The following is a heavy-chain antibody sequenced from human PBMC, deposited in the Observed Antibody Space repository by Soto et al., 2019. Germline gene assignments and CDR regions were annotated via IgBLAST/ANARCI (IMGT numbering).Heavy chain of an antibody. D-gene: IGHD1-20*01. CDR1: GFTVKTYA. CDR3: ATVHNTSRSFNY. CDR2: TGISGRTT. J-gene: IGHJ4*02. V-gene: IGHV3-23*01. Sequence: XGSLRLSCAASGFTVKTYAMSWVRQAPGKGLEWVSTTGISGRTTYYADSVKGRFTVSRDDSKNTLDLQMSSLRAEDTAVYYCATVHNTSRSFNYWGQGTLVTVSS.